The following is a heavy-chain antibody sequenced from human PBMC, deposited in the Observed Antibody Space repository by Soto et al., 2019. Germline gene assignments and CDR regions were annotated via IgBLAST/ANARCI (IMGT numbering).Heavy chain of an antibody. D-gene: IGHD3-9*01. V-gene: IGHV4-31*03. CDR3: ARGQRHRHYDIFKGGMDV. Sequence: PSETLSLTCTVSGGSISSGGYCWSWIRQHPGKGLEWIGEINNSGSTNYNPSLKSRVTISIDTSKNQFSLKLSSVTAADTAVYYCARGQRHRHYDIFKGGMDVWGQGTPVTVS. J-gene: IGHJ6*02. CDR2: INNSGST. CDR1: GGSISSGGYC.